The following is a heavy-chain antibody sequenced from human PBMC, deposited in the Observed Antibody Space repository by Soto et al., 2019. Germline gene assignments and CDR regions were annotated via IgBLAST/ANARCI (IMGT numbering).Heavy chain of an antibody. CDR3: ARDMRNSWYAGF. Sequence: QVQLVETGGGVVQPGRSLRLSCAASGFTFNNYAMHWVRQAPGKGLEWVAVISYDESDEHYADSVKGRFTASRDNSKNTLYLQMNSLRVEDTAVYYCARDMRNSWYAGFWGQGTLVTVSS. CDR1: GFTFNNYA. D-gene: IGHD6-13*01. J-gene: IGHJ4*02. V-gene: IGHV3-30*03. CDR2: ISYDESDE.